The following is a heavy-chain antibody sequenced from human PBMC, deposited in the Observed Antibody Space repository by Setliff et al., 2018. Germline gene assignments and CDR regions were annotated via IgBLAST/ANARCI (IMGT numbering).Heavy chain of an antibody. CDR3: AKAKGHLGYYRLVLNYFRH. D-gene: IGHD3-22*01. CDR1: GGSFQGYY. Sequence: PSETLSLTCAVYGGSFQGYYWSWIRQSPERGLEWIGEINSSGDTNYNPSLESRVTMSIDPSKNQFSLTLTSVRAADTAVYFCAKAKGHLGYYRLVLNYFRHWGQGTPVTVS. J-gene: IGHJ1*01. CDR2: INSSGDT. V-gene: IGHV4-34*01.